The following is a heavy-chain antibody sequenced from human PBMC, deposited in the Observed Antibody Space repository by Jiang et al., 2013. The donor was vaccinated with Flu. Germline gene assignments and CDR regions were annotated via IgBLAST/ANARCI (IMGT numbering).Heavy chain of an antibody. D-gene: IGHD2-15*01. V-gene: IGHV3-23*01. Sequence: RLSCAASGITFSNYAMHWVRQAPGKGLEWVSGISGNGGSTIYADSVKGRFIISRDNSKNTLYLQMNSLRAEDTAVYYCAKSQGGAWYYYGLDVWGQGTTVTVSS. CDR2: ISGNGGST. CDR1: GITFSNYA. CDR3: AKSQGGAWYYYGLDV. J-gene: IGHJ6*02.